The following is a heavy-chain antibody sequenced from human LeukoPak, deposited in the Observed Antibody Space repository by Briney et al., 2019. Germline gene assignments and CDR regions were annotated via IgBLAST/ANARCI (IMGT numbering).Heavy chain of an antibody. D-gene: IGHD3-10*01. CDR1: GGSFSGYY. Sequence: PSETLSLTCAAYGGSFSGYYWSWIRQPPGKGLEWIGEINHSGSTNYNPSLKSRVTISVDTSKNQFSLKLSSVTAADTAVYYCARGRYYYGSGSHFDYWGQGTLVTVSS. CDR2: INHSGST. J-gene: IGHJ4*02. CDR3: ARGRYYYGSGSHFDY. V-gene: IGHV4-34*01.